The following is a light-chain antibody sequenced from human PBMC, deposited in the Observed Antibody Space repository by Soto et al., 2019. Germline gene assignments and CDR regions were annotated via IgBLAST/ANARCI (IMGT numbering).Light chain of an antibody. CDR2: AAS. V-gene: IGKV1-39*01. CDR1: QSISSY. Sequence: IQMTQSAASLSASVGDRVTITCRASQSISSYLNWYQQKPGKAPKLLIYAASSLQSGVPSRFSGSGSGTDFTLTISSLQPDDFATYYCQQYNNYSTFGQRTKVDIK. CDR3: QQYNNYST. J-gene: IGKJ1*01.